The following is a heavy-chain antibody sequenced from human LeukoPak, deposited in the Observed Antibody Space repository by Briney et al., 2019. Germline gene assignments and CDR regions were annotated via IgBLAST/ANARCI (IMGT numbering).Heavy chain of an antibody. V-gene: IGHV1-18*01. CDR2: ISAYNGNT. CDR1: GGTFSSYA. CDR3: ARDPGYCSSTSCSLDAFDI. J-gene: IGHJ3*02. D-gene: IGHD2-2*01. Sequence: ASVKVSCKASGGTFSSYAISWVRQAPGQGLEWMGWISAYNGNTNYAQKLQGRVTMATDTSTSTAYMELRSLRSDDTAVYYCARDPGYCSSTSCSLDAFDIWGRGTMVTVSS.